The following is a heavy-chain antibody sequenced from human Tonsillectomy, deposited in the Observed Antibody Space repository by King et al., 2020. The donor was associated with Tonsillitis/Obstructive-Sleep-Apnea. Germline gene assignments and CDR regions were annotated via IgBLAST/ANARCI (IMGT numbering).Heavy chain of an antibody. CDR3: ARSIADYGSWYYFDY. D-gene: IGHD4-17*01. CDR1: GGSISSYY. Sequence: VQLQESGPGLVKPSETLSLTCTVSGGSISSYYWSWIRQPPGKGLEWIGYIYYSGSTNYNPSLKSRVTISVDTSKNQISLKLGSVTAADTAVYYCARSIADYGSWYYFDYWGQGTLVTVSS. V-gene: IGHV4-59*01. CDR2: IYYSGST. J-gene: IGHJ4*02.